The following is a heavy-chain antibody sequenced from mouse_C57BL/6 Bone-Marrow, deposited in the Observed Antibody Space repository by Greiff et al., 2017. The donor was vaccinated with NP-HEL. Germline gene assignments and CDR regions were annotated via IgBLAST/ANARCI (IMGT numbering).Heavy chain of an antibody. CDR3: ARRSDGSSPYWYIDV. Sequence: EVQRVESGGGLVQPGESLKLSCESNEYEFPSHDMSWVRKTPEKRLELVAAINSDGGSTYYPDTMERRFIISRDNTKKTLYLQMSSLRSEDTALYYCARRSDGSSPYWYIDVWGTGTTVTVSS. CDR2: INSDGGST. D-gene: IGHD1-1*01. CDR1: EYEFPSHD. V-gene: IGHV5-2*01. J-gene: IGHJ1*03.